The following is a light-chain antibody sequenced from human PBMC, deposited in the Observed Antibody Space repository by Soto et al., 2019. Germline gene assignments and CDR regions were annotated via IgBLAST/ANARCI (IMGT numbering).Light chain of an antibody. CDR2: EGS. J-gene: IGLJ2*01. CDR1: SSEVGSYKL. Sequence: QSALTQPASVSGSPGQSITISCTGTSSEVGSYKLVSWYQQYPGKAPKLMIYEGSKRPSGVSNRFSGSKSGNTASLTISGLQAEDEADYYCCSYASSTTFVLFGGGTKLTVL. CDR3: CSYASSTTFVL. V-gene: IGLV2-23*01.